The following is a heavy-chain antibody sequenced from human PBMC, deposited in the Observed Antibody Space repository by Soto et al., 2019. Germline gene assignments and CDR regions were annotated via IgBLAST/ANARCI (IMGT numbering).Heavy chain of an antibody. Sequence: SETLSLTCTVSGVSISSSSYYWGWIRQPPGKGLEWIGSIYYSGSTYYNPSLKSRVTISVDTSKNQFSLKLSSVTAADTAVYYCVTVVAATREMDVWGKGTTVTVSS. CDR1: GVSISSSSYY. J-gene: IGHJ6*04. CDR2: IYYSGST. V-gene: IGHV4-39*01. D-gene: IGHD2-15*01. CDR3: VTVVAATREMDV.